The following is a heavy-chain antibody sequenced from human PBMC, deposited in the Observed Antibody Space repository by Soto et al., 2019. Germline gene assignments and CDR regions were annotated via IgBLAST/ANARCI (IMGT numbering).Heavy chain of an antibody. V-gene: IGHV3-30-3*01. J-gene: IGHJ4*02. CDR3: ARGTAVATVWYYFDY. Sequence: GGSLRLSCAASGFTFSSYAMHWVRQAPGKGLEWVAVISYDGSNKYYADSVKGRFTISRDNSKNTLYLQMNSLRAEDTAVYYCARGTAVATVWYYFDYWGQGTLVTVSS. CDR2: ISYDGSNK. D-gene: IGHD6-19*01. CDR1: GFTFSSYA.